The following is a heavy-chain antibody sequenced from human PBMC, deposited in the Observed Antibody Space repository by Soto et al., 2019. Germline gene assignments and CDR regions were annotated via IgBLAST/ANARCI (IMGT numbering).Heavy chain of an antibody. J-gene: IGHJ4*02. V-gene: IGHV4-30-2*01. CDR3: ARGQVVAAQH. CDR2: IYHSGST. CDR1: GGSISSGGYS. Sequence: SLTLSLTCAVSGGSISSGGYSWSWIRQPPGKGLEWIGYIYHSGSTYYNPSLKSRVTISVDRSKNQFSLKLSSVTAADTAVYYCARGQVVAAQHWGQGTLVTVSS. D-gene: IGHD2-15*01.